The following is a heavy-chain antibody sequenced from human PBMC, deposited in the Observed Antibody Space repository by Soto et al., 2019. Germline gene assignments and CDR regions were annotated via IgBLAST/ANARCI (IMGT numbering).Heavy chain of an antibody. CDR1: GFMFSTHW. CDR2: IKTDGSAK. J-gene: IGHJ4*01. Sequence: EVQLVESGGGLVQSGGSLRLSCAASGFMFSTHWMTWVRQAPGKGLEWVATIKTDGSAKYYVDSVKGRFTISRDNAKNSLYLQINSLRDEDTALYYCANDRGWHFGYWGQGTLVTVSS. D-gene: IGHD6-19*01. V-gene: IGHV3-7*01. CDR3: ANDRGWHFGY.